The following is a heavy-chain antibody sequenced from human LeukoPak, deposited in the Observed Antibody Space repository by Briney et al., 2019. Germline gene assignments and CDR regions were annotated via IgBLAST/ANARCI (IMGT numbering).Heavy chain of an antibody. V-gene: IGHV4-34*01. J-gene: IGHJ3*02. CDR1: GGSFIPYY. D-gene: IGHD6-6*01. CDR2: INHSGST. CDR3: ARVRVAARPDDAFDI. Sequence: SETLSLTCAVYGGSFIPYYWSWIRQPPGKGLEWIGEINHSGSTNYNPSLKSRVTISVDTSKNQFSLKLSSVTAADTAVYYCARVRVAARPDDAFDIWGQGTVVTVSS.